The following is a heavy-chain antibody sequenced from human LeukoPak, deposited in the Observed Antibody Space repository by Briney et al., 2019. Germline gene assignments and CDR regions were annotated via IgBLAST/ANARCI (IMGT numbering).Heavy chain of an antibody. CDR1: GGSISSSSYY. D-gene: IGHD4-17*01. CDR2: IYYSGST. J-gene: IGHJ4*02. V-gene: IGHV4-39*01. CDR3: ARQPHGDYGDY. Sequence: PSETLSLTCTVSGGSISSSSYYWGWIRQPPEKGLEWIGSIYYSGSTYYNPSLKSRVTISVDTSKNQFSLKLSSVTAADTAVYYCARQPHGDYGDYWGQGTLVTVSS.